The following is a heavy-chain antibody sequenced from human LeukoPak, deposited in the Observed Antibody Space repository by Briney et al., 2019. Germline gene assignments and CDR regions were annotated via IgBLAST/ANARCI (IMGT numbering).Heavy chain of an antibody. V-gene: IGHV4-59*01. D-gene: IGHD3-22*01. J-gene: IGHJ4*02. CDR2: IYYSGST. CDR1: GGSISSSY. Sequence: SETLSLTCTVSGGSISSSYWSWIRQPPGKGLEWIGYIYYSGSTNYNPSLKSRVTISVDTSKNQFSLKLSSVTAADTAVYYCARVGYYYDSSGYYRYFDYWGQGTLVTVSS. CDR3: ARVGYYYDSSGYYRYFDY.